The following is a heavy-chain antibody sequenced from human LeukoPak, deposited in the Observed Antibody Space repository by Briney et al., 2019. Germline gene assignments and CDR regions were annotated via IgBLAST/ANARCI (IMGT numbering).Heavy chain of an antibody. J-gene: IGHJ4*02. Sequence: SETLSLTCSVSGGSISSYYWSWIRQPPGTGLEWIGYIFYSGSTKYNPSLESRVTISVDTSKNQFSLKLSSVTAADTAVYYCARAPPVLGGIPDYWGQGTLVTVSS. CDR3: ARAPPVLGGIPDY. CDR2: IFYSGST. V-gene: IGHV4-59*01. D-gene: IGHD4-23*01. CDR1: GGSISSYY.